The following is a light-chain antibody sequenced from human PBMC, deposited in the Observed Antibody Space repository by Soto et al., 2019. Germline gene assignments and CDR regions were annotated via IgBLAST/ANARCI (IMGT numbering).Light chain of an antibody. CDR2: GAS. J-gene: IGKJ1*01. CDR3: QQYDTSSPWT. V-gene: IGKV3-20*01. Sequence: DMVLTQSPGTLSLSPGERATLSCRASQSVIYSYLAWYQQKPGQAPRLLIYGASTRATGIPDRFSGSGSGTDFTLTISRLEPEDFAVYYCQQYDTSSPWTFGQGTKVEIK. CDR1: QSVIYSY.